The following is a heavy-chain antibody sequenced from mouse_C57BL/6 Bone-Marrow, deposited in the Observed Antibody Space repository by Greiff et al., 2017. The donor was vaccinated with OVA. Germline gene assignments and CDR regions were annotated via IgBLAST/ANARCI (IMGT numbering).Heavy chain of an antibody. J-gene: IGHJ2*01. CDR3: APLWLRQGDY. Sequence: EVQLQQSGAELVKPGASVKLSCTASGFNIKDYYMHWVKQRTEQGLEWIGRIDPEDGETKYAPKFPGKATITADTSSNTAYLQLSSLTSEDTAVYYCAPLWLRQGDYWGQGTTLTVSS. V-gene: IGHV14-2*01. CDR1: GFNIKDYY. D-gene: IGHD2-2*01. CDR2: IDPEDGET.